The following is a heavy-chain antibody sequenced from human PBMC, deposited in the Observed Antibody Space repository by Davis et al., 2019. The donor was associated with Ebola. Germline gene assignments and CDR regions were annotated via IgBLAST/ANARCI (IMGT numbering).Heavy chain of an antibody. V-gene: IGHV1-18*04. D-gene: IGHD3-22*01. CDR3: ARDSGRYDSSGYYPQFDYYYYYGMDV. CDR2: INPHNGNT. J-gene: IGHJ6*02. CDR1: GYTFTNYG. Sequence: ASVKVSCKASGYTFTNYGITWVRQAPGQGLEWMGWINPHNGNTNYAQNVQGRVTMTTDTSTSTAYMEVGILRSDDTAVYYCARDSGRYDSSGYYPQFDYYYYYGMDVWGQGTTVTVSS.